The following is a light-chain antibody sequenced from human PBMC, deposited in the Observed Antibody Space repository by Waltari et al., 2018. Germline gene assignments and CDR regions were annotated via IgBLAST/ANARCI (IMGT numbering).Light chain of an antibody. Sequence: DIQMTQSPSSLSASLGYRVTITCRASQSISNYLNWYQQKPEKAPKLLIYAASSLQSGVPSRFSGSGSGTDFTITISSLQPEDFATYYCQQSYSTPRLTFGGGTKVEIK. V-gene: IGKV1-39*01. CDR3: QQSYSTPRLT. J-gene: IGKJ4*01. CDR1: QSISNY. CDR2: AAS.